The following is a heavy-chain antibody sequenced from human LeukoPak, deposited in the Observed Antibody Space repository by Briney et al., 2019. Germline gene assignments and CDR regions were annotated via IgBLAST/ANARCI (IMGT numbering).Heavy chain of an antibody. D-gene: IGHD6-6*01. Sequence: GASVKVSCKASGDTFSRYAISWVRQAPGQGLEWMGGIIPIFGTANYAQKFQGRVTITADESTSTAYMELSSLRSEDTAVYYCARVGGSSPTYYYYGMDVWGQGTTVTVSS. J-gene: IGHJ6*02. CDR1: GDTFSRYA. CDR3: ARVGGSSPTYYYYGMDV. V-gene: IGHV1-69*13. CDR2: IIPIFGTA.